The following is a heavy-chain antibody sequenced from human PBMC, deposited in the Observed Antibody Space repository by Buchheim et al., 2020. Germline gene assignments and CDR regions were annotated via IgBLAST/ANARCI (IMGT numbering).Heavy chain of an antibody. V-gene: IGHV3-30-3*02. Sequence: QVQLVESGGGVVQPGRSLRLSCAASGFTFSSYAMHWVRQAPGKGLEWVAVISYDGSNKYYADSVKGRFTISRDNSKNMLYLQMSSLRAEDTAVYYCAKCPGGVVASNQDYWGQGTL. CDR2: ISYDGSNK. CDR3: AKCPGGVVASNQDY. D-gene: IGHD2-15*01. CDR1: GFTFSSYA. J-gene: IGHJ4*02.